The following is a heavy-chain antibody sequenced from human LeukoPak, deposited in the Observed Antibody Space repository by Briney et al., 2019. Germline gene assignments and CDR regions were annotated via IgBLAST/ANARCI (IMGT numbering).Heavy chain of an antibody. D-gene: IGHD6-19*01. CDR3: ANRRAVAGTSG. Sequence: PGGSLRLSCAASGFTFSSYAMSWVRQAPGKGLEWVSAISGSGGSTYYADSVKGRFTISRDNSKNTLYLQMNSQRAEDAGVYLCANRRAVAGTSGWCQGTLVTVSS. CDR2: ISGSGGST. J-gene: IGHJ4*02. CDR1: GFTFSSYA. V-gene: IGHV3-23*01.